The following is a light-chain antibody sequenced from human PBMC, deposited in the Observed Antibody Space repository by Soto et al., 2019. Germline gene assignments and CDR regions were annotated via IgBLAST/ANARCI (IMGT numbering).Light chain of an antibody. CDR1: QDVSSN. CDR3: QQYIRWPLT. CDR2: GAS. V-gene: IGKV3-15*01. J-gene: IGKJ4*01. Sequence: EMVVTQSPATLSWSPGERATLSCRASQDVSSNLAWCQQKPGQAPSLLIYGASTRATGTPARFSGSGSGTEFTLTISSLQSEDYAVYFCQQYIRWPLTFGGGTKVDIK.